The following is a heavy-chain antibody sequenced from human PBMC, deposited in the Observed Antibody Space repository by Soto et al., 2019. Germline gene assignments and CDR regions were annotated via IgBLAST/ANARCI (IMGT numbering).Heavy chain of an antibody. J-gene: IGHJ4*02. Sequence: GGSLRLSCSASGFIFSSYAMHWVRQAPGKGLEYVSAMSNNGGSTYYADSVKGRFTISRDNSKNTLYLHMSSLRTEDTAVYFCVKTPGAAMVTGYFDYWGQGTLVTVSS. D-gene: IGHD5-18*01. CDR2: MSNNGGST. V-gene: IGHV3-64D*06. CDR3: VKTPGAAMVTGYFDY. CDR1: GFIFSSYA.